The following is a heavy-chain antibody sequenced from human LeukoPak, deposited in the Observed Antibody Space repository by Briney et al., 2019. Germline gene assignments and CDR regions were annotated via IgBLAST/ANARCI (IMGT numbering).Heavy chain of an antibody. D-gene: IGHD5-24*01. CDR3: ARSGAVGDGYNYYFDY. CDR2: FDPEDGET. CDR1: GYTLTELS. V-gene: IGHV1-24*01. J-gene: IGHJ4*02. Sequence: ASVKVSCKVSGYTLTELSTHWVRQAPGKGLEWMGGFDPEDGETIYAQKFQGRVTITRDTSASTAYMELSSLRSEDTAVYYCARSGAVGDGYNYYFDYWGQGTLVTVSS.